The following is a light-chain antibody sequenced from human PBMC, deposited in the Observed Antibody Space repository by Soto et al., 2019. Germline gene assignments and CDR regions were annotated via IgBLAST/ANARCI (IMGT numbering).Light chain of an antibody. Sequence: DIQMTQSPSTLSASVGDRVTITCRASQSISTWLAWYQQKPGKAPKLPIYDASYLERGVPSRFSGSGSGTEFTLTISSLQPDDLATYYCQQYNSFWTFGQGTKVEI. J-gene: IGKJ1*01. CDR1: QSISTW. CDR2: DAS. CDR3: QQYNSFWT. V-gene: IGKV1-5*01.